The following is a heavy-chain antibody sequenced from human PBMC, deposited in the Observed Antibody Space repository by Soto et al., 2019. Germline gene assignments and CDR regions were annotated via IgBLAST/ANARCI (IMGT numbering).Heavy chain of an antibody. CDR1: GGSIGSYY. J-gene: IGHJ5*02. CDR2: IYYSGST. V-gene: IGHV4-59*08. CDR3: ARHPSDFWFDP. D-gene: IGHD2-21*02. Sequence: SETLSLTCSVSGGSIGSYYWSWIRQPPGKGLEGIGYIYYSGSTNYNPSLKIRVTVSVDTSKNQFSLKLSSVTAADTAVYYCARHPSDFWFDPWGQGTLVTVSS.